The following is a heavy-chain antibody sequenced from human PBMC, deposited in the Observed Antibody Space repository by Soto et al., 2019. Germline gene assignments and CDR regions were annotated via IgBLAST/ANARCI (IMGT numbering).Heavy chain of an antibody. V-gene: IGHV1-24*01. Sequence: ASVKVSSKVSGYTLTELSMHWVRQAPGKGHKWMGEFDPEDGETIYAQMYQGRVSMTEDTSTDTAYMALSSLRSEDTAMYYCASFIRGGSGWNLDDYSSGMDVWGQGTTVTVSS. J-gene: IGHJ6*02. CDR3: ASFIRGGSGWNLDDYSSGMDV. D-gene: IGHD6-25*01. CDR1: GYTLTELS. CDR2: FDPEDGET.